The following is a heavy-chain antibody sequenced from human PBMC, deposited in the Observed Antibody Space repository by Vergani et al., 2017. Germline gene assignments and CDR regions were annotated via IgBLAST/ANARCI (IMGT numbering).Heavy chain of an antibody. D-gene: IGHD4-11*01. J-gene: IGHJ6*03. V-gene: IGHV4-34*01. CDR2: IDHTGRP. CDR3: ARVNTETNGHLYYYYYMDV. Sequence: QVQLQQWGGGLLKPSETLSLTCVVNGGSFTSYHWTWIRQSPGEGLEWVGDIDHTGRPDYNPSLKSRLTMSVDKSRNQFSLTRNSVTATDTAIYFCARVNTETNGHLYYYYYMDVWVQGTAVTVS. CDR1: GGSFTSYH.